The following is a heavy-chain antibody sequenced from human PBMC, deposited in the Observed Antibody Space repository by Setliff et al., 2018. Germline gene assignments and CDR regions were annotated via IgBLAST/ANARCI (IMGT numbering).Heavy chain of an antibody. D-gene: IGHD6-6*01. CDR2: ISSMGSYI. J-gene: IGHJ4*02. CDR1: GFSLTSHN. Sequence: PGESLKISCVASGFSLTSHNIHWVRQAPGKGLEWVSSISSMGSYIHFGESVKGRFTMSRDNAHDSVFLQMHSLRVEDTAIYHCAKRGHYSSSDGLSFDFWGQGTQVTVSS. CDR3: AKRGHYSSSDGLSFDF. V-gene: IGHV3-21*01.